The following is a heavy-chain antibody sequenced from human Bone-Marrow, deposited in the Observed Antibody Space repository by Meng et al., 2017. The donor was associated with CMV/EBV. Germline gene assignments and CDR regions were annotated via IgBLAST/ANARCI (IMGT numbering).Heavy chain of an antibody. CDR3: AREYSSSCRYDP. CDR2: IYYSGST. J-gene: IGHJ5*02. CDR1: GGSISSSSYY. V-gene: IGHV4-39*07. Sequence: GSLRLSCTVSGGSISSSSYYWGWIRQPPGKGLEWIGSIYYSGSTYYNPSLKSRVTISVDTSKNQFSLKLSSVTAADTAVYYCAREYSSSCRYDPWDQGTLVTVSS. D-gene: IGHD6-6*01.